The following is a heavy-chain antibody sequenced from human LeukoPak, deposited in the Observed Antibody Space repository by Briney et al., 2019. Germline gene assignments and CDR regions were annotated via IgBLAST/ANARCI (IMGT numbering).Heavy chain of an antibody. V-gene: IGHV1-18*01. CDR1: GYTFTSYG. J-gene: IGHJ4*02. CDR2: IRAYNGNT. CDR3: ARDFTHREFDGYASGY. D-gene: IGHD5-24*01. Sequence: ASVKVSCKASGYTFTSYGISWVRQAPGQGLEWMGWIRAYNGNTNYAQKLQGRVTMTTDTSTSTAYMELRSLRSDDTAVYYCARDFTHREFDGYASGYWGQGTLVTVSS.